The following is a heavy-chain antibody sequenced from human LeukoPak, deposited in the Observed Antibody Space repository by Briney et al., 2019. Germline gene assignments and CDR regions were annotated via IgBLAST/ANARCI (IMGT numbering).Heavy chain of an antibody. J-gene: IGHJ4*02. V-gene: IGHV3-30*04. D-gene: IGHD2-2*01. CDR2: ISYDGSNK. CDR1: GFTFSSYA. Sequence: GGSLRLSCAASGFTFSSYAMHWVRQAPGKGLEWVAVISYDGSNKYYADSVKGRFTISRDNSKNTLYLQMNSLRAEDTAVYYCARGLVPAAMFYWGQGTLVTVSS. CDR3: ARGLVPAAMFY.